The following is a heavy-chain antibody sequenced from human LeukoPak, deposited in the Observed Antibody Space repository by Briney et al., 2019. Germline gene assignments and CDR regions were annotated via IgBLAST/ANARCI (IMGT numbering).Heavy chain of an antibody. J-gene: IGHJ4*02. CDR3: ARDLRSAGRAGGNSPID. V-gene: IGHV1-18*01. CDR1: GYTFTSYG. D-gene: IGHD4-23*01. Sequence: GASVKVSCKASGYTFTSYGISWVRQAPGQGLEWMGWISAYNGNTNYAQKLQGRVTMTTDTSTSTAYMELRSLRSDDTAVYYCARDLRSAGRAGGNSPIDWGQGTLVTVSS. CDR2: ISAYNGNT.